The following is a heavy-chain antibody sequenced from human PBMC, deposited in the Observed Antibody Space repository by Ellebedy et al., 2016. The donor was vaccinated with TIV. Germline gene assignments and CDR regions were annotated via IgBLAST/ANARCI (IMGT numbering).Heavy chain of an antibody. CDR3: ARADSWGYSNYFDH. D-gene: IGHD5-12*01. J-gene: IGHJ4*02. Sequence: GESLKISCAASGFSFSDYEMNLVRQAPGKGLEWVSWSRGGVNSMYYADSVKGRFTISRDNAKNSLFLQMNSLRAEDTAVYFCARADSWGYSNYFDHWGQGALVTVAS. CDR2: SRGGVNSM. CDR1: GFSFSDYE. V-gene: IGHV3-48*03.